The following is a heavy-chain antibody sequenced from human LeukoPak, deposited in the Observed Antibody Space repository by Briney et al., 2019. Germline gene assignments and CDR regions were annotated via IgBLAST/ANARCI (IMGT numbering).Heavy chain of an antibody. CDR1: GFTFSSYA. CDR3: ARDLLNPIVVVPAADYSSSPTGVY. D-gene: IGHD2-2*01. CDR2: ISYDGSNK. V-gene: IGHV3-30*04. J-gene: IGHJ4*02. Sequence: PGGSLRLSCAASGFTFSSYAMSWVRQAPGKGLEWVAVISYDGSNKYYADSVKGRFTISRDNSKNTLYLQMNSLRAEDTAVYYRARDLLNPIVVVPAADYSSSPTGVYWGQGTLVTVYS.